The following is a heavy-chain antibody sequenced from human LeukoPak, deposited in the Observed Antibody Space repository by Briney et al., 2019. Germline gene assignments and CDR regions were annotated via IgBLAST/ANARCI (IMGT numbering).Heavy chain of an antibody. Sequence: SETLSHTCTVSGGSISSGGYYWSWIRQHPGKGLEWIGYIYYSGSTYYNPSLKSRVTISVDTSKNQFSLKLSSVTAADTAVYHCARADDKNRYDILTDSNWFDPWGQGTLVTVSS. V-gene: IGHV4-31*03. CDR2: IYYSGST. CDR1: GGSISSGGYY. J-gene: IGHJ5*02. D-gene: IGHD3-9*01. CDR3: ARADDKNRYDILTDSNWFDP.